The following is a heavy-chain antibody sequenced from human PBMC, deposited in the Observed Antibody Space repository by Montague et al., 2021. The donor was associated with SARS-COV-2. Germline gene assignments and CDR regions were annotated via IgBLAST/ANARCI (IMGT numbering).Heavy chain of an antibody. D-gene: IGHD3-10*01. J-gene: IGHJ3*02. Sequence: SETLSLTCTVPGGSITRNYYWGWIRQPPGKGLEWVGNIYYSGTTFINPSLESRVTISVDASKNQFSLNLTSVTPADTAVYYCARPLVRGVPQAFDIWGQGALVIVSS. CDR2: IYYSGTT. V-gene: IGHV4-39*01. CDR3: ARPLVRGVPQAFDI. CDR1: GGSITRNYY.